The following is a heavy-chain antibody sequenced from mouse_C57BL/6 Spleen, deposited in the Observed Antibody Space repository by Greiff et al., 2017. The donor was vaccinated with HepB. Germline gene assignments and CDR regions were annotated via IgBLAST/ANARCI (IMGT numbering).Heavy chain of an antibody. CDR1: GFTFSDDG. Sequence: EVKLMESGGGLVKPGGSLKLSCAASGFTFSDDGMHWVRQAPEKGLEWVAYISSGSSTIYYADTVKGRFTISRDNAKNTLFLQMNSLRSEDTAMYYCARRAVVATDYYAMDYWGQGTSVTVSS. CDR2: ISSGSSTI. V-gene: IGHV5-17*01. CDR3: ARRAVVATDYYAMDY. D-gene: IGHD1-1*01. J-gene: IGHJ4*01.